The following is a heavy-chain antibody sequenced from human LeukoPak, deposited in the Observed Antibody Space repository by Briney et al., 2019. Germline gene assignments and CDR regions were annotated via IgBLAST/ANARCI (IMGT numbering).Heavy chain of an antibody. CDR3: ARDSIMITFGGVIAKYYFDY. D-gene: IGHD3-16*02. J-gene: IGHJ4*02. CDR1: GGSISSSSYY. CDR2: IYYSGST. V-gene: IGHV4-39*07. Sequence: SETLSLTCTVSGGSISSSSYYWGWIRQPPGKGLEWIGSIYYSGSTYYNPSLKSRVTISVDTSKNQFSLKLSSVTAADTAVYYCARDSIMITFGGVIAKYYFDYWGQGTLVTVSS.